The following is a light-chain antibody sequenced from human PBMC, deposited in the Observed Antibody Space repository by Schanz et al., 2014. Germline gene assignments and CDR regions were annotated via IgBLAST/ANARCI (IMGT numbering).Light chain of an antibody. CDR3: QQYSSSPPKYT. CDR1: QSVSSSY. V-gene: IGKV3-20*01. J-gene: IGKJ2*01. CDR2: GAS. Sequence: EIVMTQSPATLSVSPGERATLSCRASQSVSSSYLAWYQQKPGQAPKLLIYGASSRATGIPDRFSGSGSGTDFTLTISRLEPEDFAVYFCQQYSSSPPKYTFGQGTKLEIK.